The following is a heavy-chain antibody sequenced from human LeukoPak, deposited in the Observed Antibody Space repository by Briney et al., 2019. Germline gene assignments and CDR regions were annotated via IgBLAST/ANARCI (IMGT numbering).Heavy chain of an antibody. J-gene: IGHJ4*02. CDR3: AKDSPGSSFDY. Sequence: GGSLRLSCAASGFTFSSYSMTWVRQAPGKGLEWVSSISSSSSYIYYADSVKGRFTISRDNAKNSLYLQMNSLRAEDTAVYYCAKDSPGSSFDYWGQGTLVTVSS. D-gene: IGHD6-13*01. CDR1: GFTFSSYS. CDR2: ISSSSSYI. V-gene: IGHV3-21*04.